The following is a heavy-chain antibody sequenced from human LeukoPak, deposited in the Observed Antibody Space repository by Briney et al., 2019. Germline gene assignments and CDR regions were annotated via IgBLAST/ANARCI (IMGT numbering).Heavy chain of an antibody. V-gene: IGHV3-48*01. CDR2: ISSSSSTI. CDR1: GFTFSSYS. D-gene: IGHD2-2*02. Sequence: GGSLRLSCAASGFTFSSYSMNWVRQAPGKGLEWVSYISSSSSTIYYADSVKGRFTISRDNSKNTLYLQMNSLRAEDTAVYYCARDGVPAAIGWFDPWGQGTLVTVSS. J-gene: IGHJ5*02. CDR3: ARDGVPAAIGWFDP.